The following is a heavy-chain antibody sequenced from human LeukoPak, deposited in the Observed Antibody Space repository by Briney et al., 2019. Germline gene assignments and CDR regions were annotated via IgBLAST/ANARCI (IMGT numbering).Heavy chain of an antibody. Sequence: PWGSLRLSCAASGFTFSSAWMNWVRQAPGKGLEWIGYIYYSGSTNYNPSLKSRVTISVDTSKNQFSLKLSSVTAADTAVYFCARLIYWGSGGRGVFDYWGQGTLVTVSS. CDR1: GFTFSSAW. V-gene: IGHV4-59*08. J-gene: IGHJ4*02. CDR3: ARLIYWGSGGRGVFDY. CDR2: IYYSGST. D-gene: IGHD2-15*01.